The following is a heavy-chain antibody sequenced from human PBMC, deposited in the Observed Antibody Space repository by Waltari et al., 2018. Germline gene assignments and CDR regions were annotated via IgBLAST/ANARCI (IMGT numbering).Heavy chain of an antibody. CDR1: GFTFSDYA. Sequence: QMQLVGSGGGVVQPGTSLRLSCAASGFTFSDYAMHWVHQTPAKGLEWVAFIWNDGSDKKYADTVKGRFTISRDNSKNTLYLQMNSLRAEDTTMYFCAKDRRFYGSGSYSDYWGQGTLVTVSS. V-gene: IGHV3-33*03. D-gene: IGHD3-10*01. J-gene: IGHJ4*02. CDR2: IWNDGSDK. CDR3: AKDRRFYGSGSYSDY.